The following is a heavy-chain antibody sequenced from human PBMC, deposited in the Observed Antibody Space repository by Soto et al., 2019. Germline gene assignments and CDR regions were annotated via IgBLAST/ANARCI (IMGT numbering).Heavy chain of an antibody. CDR3: AYCSGGSFVRPLDAFDI. J-gene: IGHJ3*02. D-gene: IGHD2-15*01. V-gene: IGHV1-58*02. CDR2: IVVGSGNT. CDR1: GFTFTSSA. Sequence: SVKVSCKASGFTFTSSAMQWVRQARGQRLEWIGWIVVGSGNTNYAQKFQERVTITRDMSTSTAYMELSSLRSEDTAVYYCAYCSGGSFVRPLDAFDIWGQGTMVTVSS.